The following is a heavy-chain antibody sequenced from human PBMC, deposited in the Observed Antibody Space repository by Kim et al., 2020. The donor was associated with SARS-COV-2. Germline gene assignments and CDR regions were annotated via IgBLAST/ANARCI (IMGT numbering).Heavy chain of an antibody. CDR2: IYYSGST. Sequence: SETLSLTCTVSGGSISSYYWSWIRQPPGRGLEWIGYIYYSGSTNYNPSLKSRVTISVDTSKNQFSLKLSSVTAADTAVYYCAGGTTSYFDYWGQGTLVTVSS. CDR3: AGGTTSYFDY. CDR1: GGSISSYY. J-gene: IGHJ4*02. V-gene: IGHV4-59*13. D-gene: IGHD2-2*01.